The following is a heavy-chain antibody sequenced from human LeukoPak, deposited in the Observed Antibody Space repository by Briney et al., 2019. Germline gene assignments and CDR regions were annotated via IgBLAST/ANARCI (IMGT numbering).Heavy chain of an antibody. D-gene: IGHD4-17*01. CDR3: ARDVHGDYGSGWFDP. V-gene: IGHV1-69*05. Sequence: SVKVSCKTSGYTFTGHEITWLRQAPGQGLEWLGGIMPLFGTAGYAQKFQGRVTITKDESTRTVYLELTSLTSDDTAVYYCARDVHGDYGSGWFDPWGQGTLVSVSS. CDR2: IMPLFGTA. CDR1: GYTFTGHE. J-gene: IGHJ5*02.